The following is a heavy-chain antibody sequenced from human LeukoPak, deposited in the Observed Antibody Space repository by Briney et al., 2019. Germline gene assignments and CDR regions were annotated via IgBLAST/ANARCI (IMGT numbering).Heavy chain of an antibody. J-gene: IGHJ6*03. CDR3: ARDRSSGWYGANYYYYMDV. CDR2: ISAYNGDT. CDR1: GYTFTRYG. Sequence: GASVKVSCKASGYTFTRYGISWVRQAPGQGLEWMGWISAYNGDTNYAQKVQGRVTMTTDTSTSTAYMELRSLRSDDTAVYYCARDRSSGWYGANYYYYMDVWGKGTTVTISS. V-gene: IGHV1-18*01. D-gene: IGHD6-19*01.